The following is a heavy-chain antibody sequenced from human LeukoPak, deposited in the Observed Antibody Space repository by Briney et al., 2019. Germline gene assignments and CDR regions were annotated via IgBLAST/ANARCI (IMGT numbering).Heavy chain of an antibody. Sequence: ETLSLTCTVSGGSISSYYWSWIRQPPGKGLEWVANIKQDGSEKYYVDSVKGRFTISRDNAKNSLYLQMNSPRAEDTAVYYCARGVAYSSSWYRYWGQGTLVTVSS. CDR2: IKQDGSEK. V-gene: IGHV3-7*01. J-gene: IGHJ4*02. CDR1: GGSISSYY. CDR3: ARGVAYSSSWYRY. D-gene: IGHD6-13*01.